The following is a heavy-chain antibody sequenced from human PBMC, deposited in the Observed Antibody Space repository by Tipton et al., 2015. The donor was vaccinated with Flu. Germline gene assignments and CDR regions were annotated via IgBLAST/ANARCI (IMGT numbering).Heavy chain of an antibody. Sequence: TLSLTCTVSGGSISTYYWSWIRQPPGKGLEWIGHIYYSGGTNYNPSLMSRVTISVDTSKNQFSLNLSSVTAADTAVYYCARTDCTNGVCPFDYWGQGTLVTVSS. V-gene: IGHV4-59*01. CDR3: ARTDCTNGVCPFDY. J-gene: IGHJ4*02. CDR1: GGSISTYY. D-gene: IGHD2-8*01. CDR2: IYYSGGT.